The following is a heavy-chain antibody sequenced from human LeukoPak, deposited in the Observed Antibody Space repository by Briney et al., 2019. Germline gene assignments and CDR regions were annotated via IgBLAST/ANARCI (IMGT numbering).Heavy chain of an antibody. V-gene: IGHV3-48*04. CDR3: ARDYCSGPKCYFIDY. D-gene: IGHD2-15*01. J-gene: IGHJ4*02. Sequence: GGSLRLSCAASGFTFSNYSMNWVRQAPGKGLEGVSYITSSSTVYYAGSVKGRFTISRDNAKNSLFPQMNSLRAEDTAVYYCARDYCSGPKCYFIDYWGQGALVTVSS. CDR1: GFTFSNYS. CDR2: ITSSSTV.